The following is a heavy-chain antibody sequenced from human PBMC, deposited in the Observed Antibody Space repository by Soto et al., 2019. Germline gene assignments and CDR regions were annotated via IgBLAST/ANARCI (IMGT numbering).Heavy chain of an antibody. V-gene: IGHV3-48*02. Sequence: EVQLVESGGGLVQPGGSLRLSCAASGFTFSSYSMNWVRQAPGKGLEWVSYISSSSSTIYYADSVKGRFTISRDNAKNSLYLQMNSLRDEDTAVYYCAREARLEMATMPLFDYWGQGTLVTVSS. CDR2: ISSSSSTI. CDR3: AREARLEMATMPLFDY. CDR1: GFTFSSYS. D-gene: IGHD5-12*01. J-gene: IGHJ4*02.